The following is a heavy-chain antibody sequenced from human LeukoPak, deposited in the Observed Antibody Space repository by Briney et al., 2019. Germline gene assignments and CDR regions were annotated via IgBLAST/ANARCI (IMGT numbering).Heavy chain of an antibody. J-gene: IGHJ4*02. Sequence: ASVKVSCKASGGTFSSYPISWVRQAPGQGLEWMGKIIPILGIANYAQKFQGRVTITADKSTSTAYLELSSLRSENTAVYYSGRVEVATPSGDYCGEGTLIIVS. V-gene: IGHV1-69*04. CDR2: IIPILGIA. CDR3: GRVEVATPSGDY. CDR1: GGTFSSYP. D-gene: IGHD5-24*01.